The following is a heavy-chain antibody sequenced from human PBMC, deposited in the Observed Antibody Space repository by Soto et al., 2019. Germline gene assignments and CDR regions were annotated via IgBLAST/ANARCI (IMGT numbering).Heavy chain of an antibody. CDR1: GFTFSSYA. CDR3: ARVSPYYYYGMDV. Sequence: PGGSLRLSCAASGFTFSSYAMHWVRQAPGKGLEWVAVISYDGSNKYYADSVKGRFTISRDNSKNTLYLQMNSLRAEDTAVYYCARVSPYYYYGMDVWGQGTTVTVSS. V-gene: IGHV3-30-3*01. J-gene: IGHJ6*02. CDR2: ISYDGSNK.